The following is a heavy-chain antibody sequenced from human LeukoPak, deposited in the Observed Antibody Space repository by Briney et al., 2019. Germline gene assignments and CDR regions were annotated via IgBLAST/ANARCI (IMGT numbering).Heavy chain of an antibody. Sequence: GESLKISCEGSGYSFSSYWIAWVRQMPGKGLEWMGVIYPGDSDTRYSPSFQGQVTISADKSISTAYLQWSSLKASDTAMYYCARHSPAGNRKSWFDHWGRGTLVTVCS. CDR1: GYSFSSYW. V-gene: IGHV5-51*01. D-gene: IGHD2/OR15-2a*01. J-gene: IGHJ5*02. CDR2: IYPGDSDT. CDR3: ARHSPAGNRKSWFDH.